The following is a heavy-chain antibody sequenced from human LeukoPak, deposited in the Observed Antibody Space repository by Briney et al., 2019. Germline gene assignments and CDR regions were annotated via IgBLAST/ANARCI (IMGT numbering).Heavy chain of an antibody. J-gene: IGHJ4*02. CDR3: AKVSDYDFWSGSDFDY. Sequence: GGSLRLSCAASGFTFSSYAMSWVRQAPGKGLEWVSAISGSGGSTYYADSVKGRFTISRDNSKNTLYLQMNSLRAEDTAVYYCAKVSDYDFWSGSDFDYWGQGTLVTVSS. D-gene: IGHD3-3*01. CDR2: ISGSGGST. V-gene: IGHV3-23*01. CDR1: GFTFSSYA.